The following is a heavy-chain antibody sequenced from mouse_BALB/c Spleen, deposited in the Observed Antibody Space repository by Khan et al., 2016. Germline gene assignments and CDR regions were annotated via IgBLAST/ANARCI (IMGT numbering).Heavy chain of an antibody. CDR2: INTYTGEP. J-gene: IGHJ2*01. Sequence: QIQLVQSGPELKKPGETVKISCKASGYTFTNYGMNWVKQVPGKGLKWMGWINTYTGEPTYADDFKGRFAFSLETFASTAYLQINNLKNEDTATYVCARWSYCYFDYWGQGTTLTVSS. V-gene: IGHV9-3-1*01. D-gene: IGHD1-1*01. CDR3: ARWSYCYFDY. CDR1: GYTFTNYG.